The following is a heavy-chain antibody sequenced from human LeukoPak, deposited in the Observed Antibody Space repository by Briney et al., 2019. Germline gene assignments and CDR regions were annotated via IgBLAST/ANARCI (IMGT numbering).Heavy chain of an antibody. CDR2: IRSTGDST. J-gene: IGHJ6*03. CDR1: GFTFSSYA. V-gene: IGHV3-23*01. CDR3: GRSRRINASLYYYMDV. Sequence: GGSLRLSCAASGFTFSSYAITWVRQAPGKGLEWVSSIRSTGDSTFYADSVKGRFTISRDNSKNTVYLLMNSLRTEDTAVYYCGRSRRINASLYYYMDVWGKGTTVTISS. D-gene: IGHD2-15*01.